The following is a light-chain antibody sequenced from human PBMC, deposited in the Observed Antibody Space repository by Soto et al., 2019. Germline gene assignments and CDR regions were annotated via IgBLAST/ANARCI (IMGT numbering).Light chain of an antibody. CDR3: SSYAGSNKSA. V-gene: IGLV2-8*01. Sequence: QSVLTQPPSASGSPGQSVTISCTGTSSDVGGYNYVSWYQQHPGKAPKLMIYEVSKRPSGVPDRFSGSKSGNTASLTVSGLQPEDEADYYCSSYAGSNKSAFGTGTKVTVL. CDR1: SSDVGGYNY. CDR2: EVS. J-gene: IGLJ1*01.